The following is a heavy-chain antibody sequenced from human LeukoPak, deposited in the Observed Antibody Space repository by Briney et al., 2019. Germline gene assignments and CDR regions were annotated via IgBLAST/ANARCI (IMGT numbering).Heavy chain of an antibody. V-gene: IGHV3-43D*03. D-gene: IGHD6-13*01. CDR3: AKGTSSWHEFDS. CDR2: ITWDGDST. CDR1: GFTFYDYA. Sequence: GGSLRLSCAASGFTFYDYAMHWLRQAPGKGLEWVSLITWDGDSTYYADSVKGRFTIPRDNSKNYLYLQMKSLRAEDNALYYCAKGTSSWHEFDSWGQGILVTVSS. J-gene: IGHJ4*02.